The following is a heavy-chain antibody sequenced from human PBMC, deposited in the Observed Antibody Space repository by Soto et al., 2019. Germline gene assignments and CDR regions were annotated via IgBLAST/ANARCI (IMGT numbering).Heavy chain of an antibody. CDR3: ARDRSGYDSEYFDY. Sequence: ESGGGLVQPGGSLRLSCAASGFTFSSYSMNWVRQAPGKGLEWVSYISSSSSTIYYADSVKGRFTISRDNAKNSLYLQMNSLRDEDTAVYYCARDRSGYDSEYFDYWGQGTLVTVSS. D-gene: IGHD5-12*01. V-gene: IGHV3-48*02. CDR1: GFTFSSYS. J-gene: IGHJ4*02. CDR2: ISSSSSTI.